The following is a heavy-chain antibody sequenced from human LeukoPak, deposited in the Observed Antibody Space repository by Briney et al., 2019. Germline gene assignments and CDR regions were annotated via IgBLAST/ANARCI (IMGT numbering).Heavy chain of an antibody. CDR1: GFTVITND. CDR2: LYSDGNT. CDR3: ARGVDPLAANPLAY. J-gene: IGHJ4*02. D-gene: IGHD2-15*01. Sequence: PGGSLRLSCAASGFTVITNDMTWVRQAPGKGLEWVSVLYSDGNTKYADSVQGRFTISRDNSKNTLYLEMNSLSPDDTAVYYCARGVDPLAANPLAYGGQGTLVTVSS. V-gene: IGHV3-53*01.